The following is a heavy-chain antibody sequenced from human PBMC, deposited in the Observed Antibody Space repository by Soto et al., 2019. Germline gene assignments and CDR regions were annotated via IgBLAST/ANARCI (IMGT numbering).Heavy chain of an antibody. Sequence: GASVKVSCKTSGYTFSNYGITWVRQAPGQPLEWLGWISLYSDGTNYAQKFQGRVTITADKSTGTAFMELNSLRSEDTALYFCARRDTGXXXRYFDNWGQGTLVTVSS. D-gene: IGHD4-17*01. CDR1: GYTFSNYG. J-gene: IGHJ4*02. CDR2: ISLYSDGT. V-gene: IGHV1-18*01. CDR3: ARRDTGXXXRYFDN.